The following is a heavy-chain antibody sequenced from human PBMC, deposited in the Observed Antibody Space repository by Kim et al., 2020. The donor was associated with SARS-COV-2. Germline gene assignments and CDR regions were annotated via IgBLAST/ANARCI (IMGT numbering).Heavy chain of an antibody. CDR1: GFTFSNYG. V-gene: IGHV3-23*01. D-gene: IGHD3-10*01. Sequence: GGSLRLSCAASGFTFSNYGMTWVRQAPGKGLEWVSGITGNDGSTYYADSVKGRFTISRDNSRNTLYLQMHSLRAEDTAVYYCAKFGSFDYWGQGALVTVSS. CDR3: AKFGSFDY. J-gene: IGHJ4*02. CDR2: ITGNDGST.